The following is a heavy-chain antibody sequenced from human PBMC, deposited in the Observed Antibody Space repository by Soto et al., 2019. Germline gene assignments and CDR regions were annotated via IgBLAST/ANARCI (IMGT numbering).Heavy chain of an antibody. Sequence: QVQLVQSGDEMKKPGASVRVSCKASGYIFVNYGIAWVRQAPGQGLEWMGWISPYNGDTHSASKVQGRLTMTTDTSTSTAYMDLGSLTSDDTAVYYCAMVDNYVTPTPQDVWGQGTTVTVSS. D-gene: IGHD3-16*01. J-gene: IGHJ6*02. CDR1: GYIFVNYG. CDR3: AMVDNYVTPTPQDV. CDR2: ISPYNGDT. V-gene: IGHV1-18*01.